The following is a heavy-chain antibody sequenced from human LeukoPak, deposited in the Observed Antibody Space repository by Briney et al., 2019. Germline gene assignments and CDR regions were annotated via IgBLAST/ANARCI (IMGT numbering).Heavy chain of an antibody. CDR2: ISYDGSNK. CDR1: GFTFSSYG. CDR3: AKARGTYCGGDCCLDY. J-gene: IGHJ4*02. V-gene: IGHV3-30*18. D-gene: IGHD2-21*02. Sequence: GGSLRLSCAASGFTFSSYGMHWVRQAPGKGLEWVAVISYDGSNKYYADSVKGRFTISRDNSKNTLYLQMNSLRAEDTAVYYCAKARGTYCGGDCCLDYWGQGTLVTVSS.